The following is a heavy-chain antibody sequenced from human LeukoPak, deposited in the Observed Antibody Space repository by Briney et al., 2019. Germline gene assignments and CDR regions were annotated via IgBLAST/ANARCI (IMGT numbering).Heavy chain of an antibody. CDR2: IYYSGST. D-gene: IGHD2-2*01. J-gene: IGHJ5*02. CDR3: ARVRYCSSTSCENWFDP. V-gene: IGHV4-31*03. Sequence: PSQTLSLTCTVSGGSISSGGYYWSWIRQHPGKGLEWIGYIYYSGSTYYNPSLKSRVTISVDTSKNQFSLKLSSVTVADTAVYYCARVRYCSSTSCENWFDPWGQGTLVTVSS. CDR1: GGSISSGGYY.